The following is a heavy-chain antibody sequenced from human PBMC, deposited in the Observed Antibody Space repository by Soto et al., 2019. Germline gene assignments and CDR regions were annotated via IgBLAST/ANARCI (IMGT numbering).Heavy chain of an antibody. Sequence: GGSLRLSCAASGFTFSSYAMSWVRQAPGKGLEWASAISGSGGSTYYADSVKGRFTISRDNSKNTLYLQMNSLRAEDTAVYYCAKGPEMVFVATMDYWGQGTLVTVSS. CDR2: ISGSGGST. D-gene: IGHD5-12*01. V-gene: IGHV3-23*01. J-gene: IGHJ4*02. CDR1: GFTFSSYA. CDR3: AKGPEMVFVATMDY.